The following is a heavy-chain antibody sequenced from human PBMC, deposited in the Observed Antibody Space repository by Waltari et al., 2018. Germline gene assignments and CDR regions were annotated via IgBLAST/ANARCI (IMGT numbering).Heavy chain of an antibody. CDR3: ATPFYNWDDPLHS. V-gene: IGHV3-23*01. J-gene: IGHJ4*02. CDR1: GITFSNYA. Sequence: EVQLLESGGDLVQPGGSLRLSCAASGITFSNYAINWVRLAPGTGLGWVSAITVGDDTYYADSVKGRFTSSRDTSKDTVHLQMNGLRAEDTAVYYCATPFYNWDDPLHSWGQGTLVTVSS. D-gene: IGHD1-20*01. CDR2: ITVGDDT.